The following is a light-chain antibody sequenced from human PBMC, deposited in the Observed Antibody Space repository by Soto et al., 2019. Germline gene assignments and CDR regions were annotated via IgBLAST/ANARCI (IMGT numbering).Light chain of an antibody. J-gene: IGKJ1*01. V-gene: IGKV3-15*01. Sequence: EIVMTQSPATLSVSPGERATLSCRASQSISSNLAWYQQKPGQAPSLLIYGAFTRATGIPARFSGTGSGTEFTLTISSLQSEDFAVYYCQQYGSSGTFGQGTKVDIK. CDR3: QQYGSSGT. CDR1: QSISSN. CDR2: GAF.